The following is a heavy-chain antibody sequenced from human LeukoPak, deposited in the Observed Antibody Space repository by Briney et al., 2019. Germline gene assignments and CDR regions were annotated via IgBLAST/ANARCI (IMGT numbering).Heavy chain of an antibody. CDR3: VTDSGWYRFDN. CDR2: IKEDGRDK. CDR1: GFTFGSYW. J-gene: IGHJ4*02. V-gene: IGHV3-7*03. Sequence: GGSLRLSCAASGFTFGSYWMTWVRQAPGKGLEWVANIKEDGRDKYYLDSVKGRFTISRDSAKNLLYLQMNSLRAEDTAVYYCVTDSGWYRFDNWGQGTLVTVSS. D-gene: IGHD6-13*01.